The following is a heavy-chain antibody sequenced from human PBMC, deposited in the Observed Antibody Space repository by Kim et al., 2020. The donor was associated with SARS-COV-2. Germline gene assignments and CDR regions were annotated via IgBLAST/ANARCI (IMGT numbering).Heavy chain of an antibody. V-gene: IGHV3-48*04. CDR2: ISSSSSTI. CDR3: ARDIKDYGSGGGVGGMDV. J-gene: IGHJ6*02. Sequence: GGSLRLSCAASGFTFSSYSMNWVRQAPGKGLEWVSYISSSSSTIYYADSVKGRFTISRDNAKNSLYLQMNSLRAEDTAVYYCARDIKDYGSGGGVGGMDVGVQGTMVTVSS. CDR1: GFTFSSYS. D-gene: IGHD3-10*01.